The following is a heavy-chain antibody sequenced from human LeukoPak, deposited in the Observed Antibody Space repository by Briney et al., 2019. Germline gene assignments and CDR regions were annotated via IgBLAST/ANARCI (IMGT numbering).Heavy chain of an antibody. CDR2: MKRDGSEI. J-gene: IGHJ6*02. V-gene: IGHV3-7*01. CDR1: GFTFSTYW. Sequence: GGSLRLSCSASGFTFSTYWMSWVRQAPGKGLEWVANMKRDGSEIYYVDSVRGRFTISRDNARNSLYLQMNSLRAEDTAVYYCARKSVYYYGMDVWGQGTTVTVSS. CDR3: ARKSVYYYGMDV.